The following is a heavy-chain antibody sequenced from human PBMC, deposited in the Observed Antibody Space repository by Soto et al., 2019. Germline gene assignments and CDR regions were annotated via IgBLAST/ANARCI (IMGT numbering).Heavy chain of an antibody. J-gene: IGHJ5*02. V-gene: IGHV4-61*01. Sequence: LPLTCTVSGGPVSSGSYYWSWIRQPPGKGLEWIGYIYYSGSTNYNPSLKSRVTISVDTSKNQFSLKLSSVTAADTAVYYCARDRSYGKNWFDPWGQGTLVTVSS. D-gene: IGHD3-16*01. CDR2: IYYSGST. CDR1: GGPVSSGSYY. CDR3: ARDRSYGKNWFDP.